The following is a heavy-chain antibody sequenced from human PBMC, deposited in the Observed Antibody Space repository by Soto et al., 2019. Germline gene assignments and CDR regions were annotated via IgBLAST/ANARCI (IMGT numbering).Heavy chain of an antibody. CDR1: GGSIRSYY. CDR2: IYYGGSI. CDR3: TGAYYDINGYSLDP. J-gene: IGHJ5*02. D-gene: IGHD3-22*01. V-gene: IGHV4-59*01. Sequence: PSETLSLTCTVSGGSIRSYYWSWIRQPPGKGLEWIGYIYYGGSINYNPSLKSRVIISVDTAKNQFSQRLSSVTAADTAVYYCTGAYYDINGYSLDPWGQGTSVTVSS.